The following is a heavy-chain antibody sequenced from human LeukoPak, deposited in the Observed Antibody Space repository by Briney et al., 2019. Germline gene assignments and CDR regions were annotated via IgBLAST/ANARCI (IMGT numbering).Heavy chain of an antibody. Sequence: GGSLRLSCAASGFTFSSYEMNWVRQAPGKGLEWVSYISSSGSTIYYADSVKGRFTISRDNSKNTLYLQMNSLRAEDTAVYYCAKDDYGSYYYYMDVWGKGTTVTVSS. V-gene: IGHV3-48*03. CDR1: GFTFSSYE. CDR2: ISSSGSTI. D-gene: IGHD4-17*01. CDR3: AKDDYGSYYYYMDV. J-gene: IGHJ6*03.